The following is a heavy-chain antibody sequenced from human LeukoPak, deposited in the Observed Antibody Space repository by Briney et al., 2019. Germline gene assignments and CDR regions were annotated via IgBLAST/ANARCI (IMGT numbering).Heavy chain of an antibody. J-gene: IGHJ6*02. D-gene: IGHD5-18*01. Sequence: GGSLTLSCAASGFTFSNYYMTWIRQAPGKGREWVSYISSSGSTIAYAASVKGRFTISRDNAKNSLSLHMNSLRAEDTAVYYCARGYTDLGGDYAMDVWGQGTTVTVSS. V-gene: IGHV3-11*04. CDR1: GFTFSNYY. CDR2: ISSSGSTI. CDR3: ARGYTDLGGDYAMDV.